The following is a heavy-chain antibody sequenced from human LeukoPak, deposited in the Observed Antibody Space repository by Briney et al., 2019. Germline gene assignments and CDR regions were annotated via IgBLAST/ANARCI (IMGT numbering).Heavy chain of an antibody. D-gene: IGHD3-10*01. CDR1: GFTFSSYW. CDR3: ARGGPIYYYGMDV. V-gene: IGHV3-74*01. Sequence: QAGGSLRLSCAASGFTFSSYWMHWVRQAPGKGLVWVSRINSDGSSTSYADSVKGRFTISRDNAKNTLYLQMNSPRAEDTAVYYCARGGPIYYYGMDVWGKGTTVTVSS. CDR2: INSDGSST. J-gene: IGHJ6*04.